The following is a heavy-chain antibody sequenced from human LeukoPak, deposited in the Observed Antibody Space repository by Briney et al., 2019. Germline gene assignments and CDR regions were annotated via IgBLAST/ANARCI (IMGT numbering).Heavy chain of an antibody. CDR3: ARGYYYDSSGYYHDAFDI. V-gene: IGHV4-59*01. CDR1: GGSISSYY. J-gene: IGHJ3*02. D-gene: IGHD3-22*01. Sequence: PSETLSLTCTVSGGSISSYYWSWIRQPPGKGLEWIGYIYYSGSTNYNPSLKSRVTISVDTSKNQFSLKLSSVTAADTAVYYCARGYYYDSSGYYHDAFDIWGQGIMVTVSS. CDR2: IYYSGST.